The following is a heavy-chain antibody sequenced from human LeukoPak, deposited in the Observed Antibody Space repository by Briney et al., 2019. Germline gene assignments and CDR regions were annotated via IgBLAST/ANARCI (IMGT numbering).Heavy chain of an antibody. J-gene: IGHJ4*02. V-gene: IGHV6-1*01. Sequence: SQTLSLTCAISGDSLSSNSAAWHWLRQSPSRGLEWLGRTYYRSKWYNDYAVSVKSRIIINPDTSKSQFSLQLNSVTPEDTAVYYCAREVEKGIRYTFFDYWGQGTLVTVSS. CDR2: TYYRSKWYN. CDR1: GDSLSSNSAA. CDR3: AREVEKGIRYTFFDY. D-gene: IGHD5-18*01.